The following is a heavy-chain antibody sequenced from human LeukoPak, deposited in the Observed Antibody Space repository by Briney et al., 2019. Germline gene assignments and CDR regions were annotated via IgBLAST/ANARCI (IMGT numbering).Heavy chain of an antibody. CDR1: GGTFSSYA. CDR3: ASGYCGGDCYSYGY. V-gene: IGHV1-69*13. CDR2: IIPIFGTA. Sequence: SVKVSCKASGGTFSSYAISWVRQAPGQGLEWMGGIIPIFGTANYAQKFQGRVTITADESTSTAYMELSSLRSEDTAVYYCASGYCGGDCYSYGYWGQGTLVTVSS. D-gene: IGHD2-21*01. J-gene: IGHJ4*02.